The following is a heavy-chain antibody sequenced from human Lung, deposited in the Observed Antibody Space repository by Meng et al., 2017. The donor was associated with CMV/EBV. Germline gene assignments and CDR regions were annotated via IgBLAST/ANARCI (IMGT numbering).Heavy chain of an antibody. V-gene: IGHV3-7*01. Sequence: GESLKISCAASGFTFSAYKMSWVRQAPGKGLEWAATIKPDGGEKYYVESLKGRFTITRDNAKNSRFLQIDSLRDEDTAMYFCAREWRTGYTHSMDVWGQGXTVTVSS. CDR1: GFTFSAYK. CDR3: AREWRTGYTHSMDV. CDR2: IKPDGGEK. D-gene: IGHD5-24*01. J-gene: IGHJ6*02.